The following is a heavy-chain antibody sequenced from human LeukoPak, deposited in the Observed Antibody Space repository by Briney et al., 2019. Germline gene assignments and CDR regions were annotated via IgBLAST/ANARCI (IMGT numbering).Heavy chain of an antibody. V-gene: IGHV3-48*01. CDR3: ARTGWTTKGYYYYYMDV. CDR2: ISSSSSTI. Sequence: PGGSLRLSCAASGFTFSSYSMNWVRQAPGKGLEWVSYISSSSSTICYADSVKGRFTISRDNAKNSLYLQMNSLRAEDTAVYYCARTGWTTKGYYYYYMDVWGKGTTVTISS. D-gene: IGHD1-26*01. J-gene: IGHJ6*03. CDR1: GFTFSSYS.